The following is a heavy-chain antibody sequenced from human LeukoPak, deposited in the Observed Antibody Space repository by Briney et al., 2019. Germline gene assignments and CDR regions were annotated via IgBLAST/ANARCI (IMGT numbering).Heavy chain of an antibody. J-gene: IGHJ4*02. D-gene: IGHD1-7*01. CDR2: IYYSGST. CDR3: ARAYWNYRGPFDY. V-gene: IGHV4-61*08. CDR1: GGSISSGDYY. Sequence: SETLSLTCTVSGGSISSGDYYWSWIRQPPGKGLEWIGYIYYSGSTNYNPFLKSRVTISVDTSKNQFSLKLSSVTAADTAVYYCARAYWNYRGPFDYWGQGTLVTVSS.